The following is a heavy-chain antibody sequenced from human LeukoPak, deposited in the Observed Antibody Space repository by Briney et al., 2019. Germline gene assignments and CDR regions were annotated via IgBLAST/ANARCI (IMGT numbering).Heavy chain of an antibody. CDR3: ARNHDYGDYFDY. CDR2: ISYDGSNK. J-gene: IGHJ4*02. CDR1: GFTFSSYA. D-gene: IGHD4-17*01. Sequence: GSLRLSCAASGFTFSSYAMHWVRQAPGKGLEWVAVISYDGSNKYYADSVKGRFTISRDNSKNTLYLQMNSLRAEDTAVYYCARNHDYGDYFDYWGQGTLVTVSS. V-gene: IGHV3-30-3*01.